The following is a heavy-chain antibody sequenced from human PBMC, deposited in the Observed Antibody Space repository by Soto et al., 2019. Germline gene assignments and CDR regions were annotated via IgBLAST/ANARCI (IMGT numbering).Heavy chain of an antibody. CDR2: IYYNGNT. Sequence: SETLSLTCTVSGGSVSSSSYYWGWVRQSPGKGLEWIGTIYYNGNTYYNPSLKSRITIAIDTSKNHFSLRLTSVTAADTAVYYCARKPKYCSGHSCNFEYWGPGTLVT. D-gene: IGHD2-2*01. CDR1: GGSVSSSSYY. J-gene: IGHJ4*02. V-gene: IGHV4-39*02. CDR3: ARKPKYCSGHSCNFEY.